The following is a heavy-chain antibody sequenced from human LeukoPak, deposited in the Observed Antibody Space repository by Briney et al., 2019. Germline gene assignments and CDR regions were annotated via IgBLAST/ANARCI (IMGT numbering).Heavy chain of an antibody. V-gene: IGHV3-30*02. CDR1: GFTFSSYG. J-gene: IGHJ4*02. Sequence: GGSLRLSCAASGFTFSSYGMHWVRQAPGKGLEWVAFIRYDGSNKYYADSVKGRFTISRDNSKNTLYLQMSSLRAEDTAVYYCAKDRSGSYPDYFDYWGQGTLVTVSS. CDR3: AKDRSGSYPDYFDY. CDR2: IRYDGSNK. D-gene: IGHD1-26*01.